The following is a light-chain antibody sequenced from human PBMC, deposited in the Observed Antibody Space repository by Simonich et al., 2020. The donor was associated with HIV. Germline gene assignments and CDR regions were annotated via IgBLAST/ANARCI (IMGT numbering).Light chain of an antibody. CDR3: QQYNNWPLG. CDR1: QSVSNN. J-gene: IGKJ3*01. Sequence: EIVMTQSPATLSVSPGERATLSCRASQSVSNNLAWYQQKPGQAPRLLIYGASTRATGIPARFSGSGSVTEFTLTISSLQSEDFAVYYCQQYNNWPLGFGPGTKVDIK. V-gene: IGKV3-15*01. CDR2: GAS.